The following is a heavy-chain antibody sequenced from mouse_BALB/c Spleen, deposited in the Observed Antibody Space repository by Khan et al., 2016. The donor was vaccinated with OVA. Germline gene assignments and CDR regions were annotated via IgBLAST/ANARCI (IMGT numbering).Heavy chain of an antibody. CDR3: VRGGRRAMDY. D-gene: IGHD3-3*01. V-gene: IGHV9-3-1*01. CDR1: GYTFTNYG. J-gene: IGHJ4*01. Sequence: QIQLVQSGPELKKPGETVKISCKASGYTFTNYGMNWVKQAPGKGLKWMGWINSNTGEATYADDFKGRFAFSLETSASTAYLQLKNLKNEDTAKYFCVRGGRRAMDYWGQGTSVTVSS. CDR2: INSNTGEA.